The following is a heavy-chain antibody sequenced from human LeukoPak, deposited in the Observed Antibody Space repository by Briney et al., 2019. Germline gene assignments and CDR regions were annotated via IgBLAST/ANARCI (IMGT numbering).Heavy chain of an antibody. Sequence: GGSLGLSCAASGFTFSSYSMNWVRQAPGKGLEWVSSISSSSSYIYYADSVKGRFTISRDNAKNSLYLQMNSLRAEDTAVYYCARCVVVPAAMGGSRPDYYGMDVWGQGTTVTVSS. CDR3: ARCVVVPAAMGGSRPDYYGMDV. CDR1: GFTFSSYS. V-gene: IGHV3-21*01. CDR2: ISSSSSYI. J-gene: IGHJ6*02. D-gene: IGHD2-2*01.